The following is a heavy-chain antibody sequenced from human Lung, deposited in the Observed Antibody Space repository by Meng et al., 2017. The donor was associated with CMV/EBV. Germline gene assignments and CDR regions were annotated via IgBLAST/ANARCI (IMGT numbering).Heavy chain of an antibody. CDR2: IIPIFGIA. CDR3: ARDRTGDCSSTSCYNYYYYYVMDV. V-gene: IGHV1-69*05. D-gene: IGHD2-2*02. CDR1: GGTFSNYA. Sequence: SVKVSCKASGGTFSNYAFSWVRQAPGQGLEWMGGIIPIFGIANYAQKFQGRVTIATDESTSTAYMELISLRPEDTAVYYCARDRTGDCSSTSCYNYYYYYVMDVWGEGTTVTVSS. J-gene: IGHJ6*04.